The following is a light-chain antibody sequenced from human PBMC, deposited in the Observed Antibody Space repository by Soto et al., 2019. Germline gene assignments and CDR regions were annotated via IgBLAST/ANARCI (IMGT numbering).Light chain of an antibody. Sequence: QSALTQSPSASASLGASVRLTCTLSSGHSSYAIAWHQQQPEKGPRYLMKINSDGSHNTGDGIPDRFSGSSSGAERYLTISSLQSEDEADYYCQTWGTGIWVFGGGTKVTVL. CDR3: QTWGTGIWV. CDR2: INSDGSH. CDR1: SGHSSYA. V-gene: IGLV4-69*01. J-gene: IGLJ3*02.